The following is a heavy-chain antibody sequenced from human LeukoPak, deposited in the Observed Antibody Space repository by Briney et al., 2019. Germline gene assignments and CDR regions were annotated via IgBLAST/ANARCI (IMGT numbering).Heavy chain of an antibody. CDR2: ISWNSGSI. CDR1: GFTFDDYA. J-gene: IGHJ4*02. Sequence: GGSLRLSCAASGFTFDDYAMHWVRQVPGKGLEWVSGISWNSGSIGYADSVKGRFTISRDNAKNSLYLQMNSLRAEDTALYYCAKDIVNYYDSTGYYYEGNYFDYWGQGTLVTVSS. V-gene: IGHV3-9*01. CDR3: AKDIVNYYDSTGYYYEGNYFDY. D-gene: IGHD3-22*01.